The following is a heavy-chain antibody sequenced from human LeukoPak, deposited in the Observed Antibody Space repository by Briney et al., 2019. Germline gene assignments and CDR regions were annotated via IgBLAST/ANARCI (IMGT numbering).Heavy chain of an antibody. Sequence: GGSLRLSCVASGFTFSSYSMNWVRQAPGKGLEWVSYISSSGSTIYYADSLEGRFTISRDNAKNSLYLQMNSLRAEDTAVYYCARDTAIVRGIDYWGQGTLVTVSS. CDR1: GFTFSSYS. CDR3: ARDTAIVRGIDY. D-gene: IGHD3-10*01. CDR2: ISSSGSTI. J-gene: IGHJ4*02. V-gene: IGHV3-48*04.